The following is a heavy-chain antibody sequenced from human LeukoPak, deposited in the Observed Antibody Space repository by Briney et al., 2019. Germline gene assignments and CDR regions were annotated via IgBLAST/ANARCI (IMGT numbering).Heavy chain of an antibody. D-gene: IGHD3-10*01. CDR1: GYTFTSYA. CDR3: ARDRGSGSYFKRANWFDP. Sequence: GASVKVSCKASGYTFTSYAMHWVRQAPGQRLEWMGWINAGNGNTKYSQKFQGRVTITRDTSASTAYMELSSLRSEDTAVYYCARDRGSGSYFKRANWFDPWGQGTLVTVSS. V-gene: IGHV1-3*01. J-gene: IGHJ5*02. CDR2: INAGNGNT.